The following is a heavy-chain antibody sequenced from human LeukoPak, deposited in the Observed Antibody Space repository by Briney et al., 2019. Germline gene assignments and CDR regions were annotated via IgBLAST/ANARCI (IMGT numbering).Heavy chain of an antibody. J-gene: IGHJ6*03. CDR3: ARLRRYYGSGSYQIIAYRYYYMDV. CDR2: IYYSGST. CDR1: GGSISSYY. V-gene: IGHV4-59*12. D-gene: IGHD3-10*01. Sequence: SETLSLTCTVSGGSISSYYWSWIRQPPGKGLEWIGYIYYSGSTNYNPSLKSRVTISVDTSKNQFSLKLSSVTAADTAVYYCARLRRYYGSGSYQIIAYRYYYMDVWGKGTTVTISS.